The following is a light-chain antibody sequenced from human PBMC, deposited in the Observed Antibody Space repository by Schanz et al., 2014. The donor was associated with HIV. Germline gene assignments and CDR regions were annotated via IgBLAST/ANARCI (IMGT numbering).Light chain of an antibody. CDR2: WAS. CDR3: QQYYSGPRT. V-gene: IGKV4-1*01. CDR1: QSVLYSSTNKNY. J-gene: IGKJ1*01. Sequence: DIMMTQSPDFLAVSLGARATIKCKSSQSVLYSSTNKNYLAWYQQKPGQPPKLLIYWASTRESGVPDRFSGSGSGTDFTLTISSLQAEDVAVYFCQQYYSGPRTFGQGTKVEIK.